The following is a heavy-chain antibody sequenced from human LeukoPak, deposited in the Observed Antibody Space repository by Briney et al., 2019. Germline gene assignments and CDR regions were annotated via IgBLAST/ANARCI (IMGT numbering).Heavy chain of an antibody. V-gene: IGHV3-53*01. CDR3: ARRPGN. Sequence: GGSLRLSCVASGFAVGSNYMSWVRQAPGKGLEWVSLIYSGGAIRYADSVKGRFTISRDSSKNTLFLQMNDLTVEDTARYYCARRPGNWGQGILVTVSS. CDR2: IYSGGAI. J-gene: IGHJ4*02. D-gene: IGHD1-14*01. CDR1: GFAVGSNY.